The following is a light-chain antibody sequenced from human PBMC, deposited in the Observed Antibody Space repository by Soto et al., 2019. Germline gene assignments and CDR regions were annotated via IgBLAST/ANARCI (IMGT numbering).Light chain of an antibody. V-gene: IGKV3-20*01. CDR3: QQYDSSPIT. CDR1: QSISSY. J-gene: IGKJ5*01. Sequence: EVVLTHSPDTLSFPPWERATIYFGSSQSISSYLAWYQQKPGQAPRLLIYDASSRATGIPARFSGSGSGTDFTLTISRLEPEDFAVYYCQQYDSSPITFGQGTRLEIK. CDR2: DAS.